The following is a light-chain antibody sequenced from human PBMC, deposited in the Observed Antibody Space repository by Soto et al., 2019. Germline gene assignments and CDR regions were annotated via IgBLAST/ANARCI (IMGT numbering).Light chain of an antibody. Sequence: QSVLTQPPSASGTPGQRVTISCSGSSSNIGSNTVNWYQQLPGKAPKLLIYYDDLVPSGVSDRFSGSKSGTSASLAISGLQSEDEADYYCAAWDDSLNGPVFGGGTKLTVL. CDR3: AAWDDSLNGPV. CDR2: YDD. V-gene: IGLV1-36*01. J-gene: IGLJ2*01. CDR1: SSNIGSNT.